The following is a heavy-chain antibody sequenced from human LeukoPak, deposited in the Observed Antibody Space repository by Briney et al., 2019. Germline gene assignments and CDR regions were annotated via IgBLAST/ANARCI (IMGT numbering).Heavy chain of an antibody. CDR1: GGTFSSYA. Sequence: SVKVSCKASGGTFSSYAISWVRQAPGQGLEWMGGIIPIFGTANYAQKFQGRVTITADESTSTAYMELSSLRSEDTAVYYCARGWLELQENAFDIWGQGTMVTVSS. V-gene: IGHV1-69*01. CDR2: IIPIFGTA. CDR3: ARGWLELQENAFDI. D-gene: IGHD1-7*01. J-gene: IGHJ3*02.